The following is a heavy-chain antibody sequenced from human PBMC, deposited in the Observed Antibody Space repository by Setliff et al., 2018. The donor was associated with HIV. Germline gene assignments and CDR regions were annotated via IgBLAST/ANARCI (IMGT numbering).Heavy chain of an antibody. J-gene: IGHJ4*02. Sequence: PGGSLRLSCAASGFTFGSFWMHWVRQVPGKGLVWVSHISTDGSDISYADSVKGRFTISRDNAENVLYLQIHSLRAEDTAVYYCARTNNNYYYDTSDYFAGYYFDSWGQGTLVTVSS. CDR2: ISTDGSDI. CDR3: ARTNNNYYYDTSDYFAGYYFDS. CDR1: GFTFGSFW. D-gene: IGHD3-22*01. V-gene: IGHV3-74*01.